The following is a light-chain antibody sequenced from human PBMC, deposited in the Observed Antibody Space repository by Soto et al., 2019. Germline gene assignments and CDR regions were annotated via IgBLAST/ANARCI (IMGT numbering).Light chain of an antibody. J-gene: IGKJ1*01. CDR3: QQYVTSPCA. CDR1: QSVSSSF. Sequence: EIVLTQSPGTLSLSPGERATLSCRASQSVSSSFLAWYQQKPGQAPRLLIYGASNRATGIPDRFSGSGSGTDFTLTISRLEPDDFAVYYCQQYVTSPCAFGQGTTVAIE. CDR2: GAS. V-gene: IGKV3-20*01.